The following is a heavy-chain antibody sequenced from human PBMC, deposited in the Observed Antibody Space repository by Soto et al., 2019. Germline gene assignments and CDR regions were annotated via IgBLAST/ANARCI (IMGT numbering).Heavy chain of an antibody. J-gene: IGHJ4*02. CDR2: IYYSGST. CDR1: GGSISSYY. CDR3: ARLGDSSDY. V-gene: IGHV4-59*01. Sequence: PSETLSLTYTVSGGSISSYYWSWIRQPPGKGLEWIGYIYYSGSTNYNPSLKSRVTISVDTSKNQFSLKLSSVTAADTAVYYCARLGDSSDYWGQGTLVTVSS. D-gene: IGHD3-22*01.